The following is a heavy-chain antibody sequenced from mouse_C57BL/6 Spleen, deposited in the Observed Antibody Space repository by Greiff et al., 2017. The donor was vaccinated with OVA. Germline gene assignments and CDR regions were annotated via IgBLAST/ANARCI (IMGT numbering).Heavy chain of an antibody. CDR3: AIITTVVEYYCDY. V-gene: IGHV1-82*01. Sequence: QVQLQQSGPELVKPGASVKISCKASGYAFSSSWMNWVKQRPGKGLEWIGRIYPGDGDTNYNGKFKGKATLTADKSSSTAYMQLSSLTSEDSAVYFCAIITTVVEYYCDYWGQGTTLTVSS. CDR2: IYPGDGDT. CDR1: GYAFSSSW. D-gene: IGHD1-1*01. J-gene: IGHJ2*01.